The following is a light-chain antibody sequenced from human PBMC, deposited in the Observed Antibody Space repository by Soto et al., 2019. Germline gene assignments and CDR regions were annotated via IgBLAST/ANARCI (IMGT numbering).Light chain of an antibody. V-gene: IGKV1-5*01. CDR3: QQYNTCWT. CDR1: QSISSW. J-gene: IGKJ1*01. CDR2: DVS. Sequence: DIQMTQSPSTLSAYVGDRVTITCRASQSISSWLAWYQQKPGKAPKLLIYDVSILESGVPSRFSGSGSGTEINLNSSSLQPDDFATYYFQQYNTCWTFGQGTKVEIK.